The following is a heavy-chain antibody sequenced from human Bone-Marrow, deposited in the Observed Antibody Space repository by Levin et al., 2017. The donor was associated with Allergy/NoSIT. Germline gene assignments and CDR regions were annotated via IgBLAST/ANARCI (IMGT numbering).Heavy chain of an antibody. CDR1: GGSFSSNNW. CDR2: ISHSGST. CDR3: ARSRRCSDTTCYAYPRP. V-gene: IGHV4-4*02. D-gene: IGHD2-2*01. Sequence: PSETLSLTCAVSGGSFSSNNWLIWVRQPPGKGLEWIGEISHSGSTTYKPSLQSRVTISVDKSKNLLSLKVRSVTAADTAVYYCARSRRCSDTTCYAYPRPWGQGTLVTVSS. J-gene: IGHJ4*02.